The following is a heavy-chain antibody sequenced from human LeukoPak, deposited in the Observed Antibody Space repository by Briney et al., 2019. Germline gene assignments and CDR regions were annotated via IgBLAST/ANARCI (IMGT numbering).Heavy chain of an antibody. J-gene: IGHJ3*02. CDR3: AKIRPPAYDI. CDR1: GFTFSSYS. D-gene: IGHD3-3*02. Sequence: GGSLRLSCAASGFTFSSYSMNWVRQAPGKGLEWVSYISSSGSTIYYADSVKGRFTISRDNAKNTLYLQMNSLRAEDTAVYYCAKIRPPAYDIWGQGTMVTVSS. CDR2: ISSSGSTI. V-gene: IGHV3-48*04.